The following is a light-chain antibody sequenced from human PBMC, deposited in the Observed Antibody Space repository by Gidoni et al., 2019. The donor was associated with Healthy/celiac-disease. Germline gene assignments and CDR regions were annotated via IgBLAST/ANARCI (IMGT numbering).Light chain of an antibody. CDR2: DAS. CDR1: QSVSSY. CDR3: QQRSNWLFT. J-gene: IGKJ3*01. V-gene: IGKV3-11*01. Sequence: EIVWTQSPATLPLSPGERATLSGRASQSVSSYLAWYQQKPGQAPRLLLYDASNRATGIPARFSGSGSGTDFTLPISSLEPADFSVYYCQQRSNWLFTFGPGTKVDIK.